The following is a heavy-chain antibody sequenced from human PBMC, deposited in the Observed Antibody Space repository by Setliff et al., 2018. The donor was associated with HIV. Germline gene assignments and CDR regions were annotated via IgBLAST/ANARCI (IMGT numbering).Heavy chain of an antibody. J-gene: IGHJ4*02. D-gene: IGHD2-15*01. CDR2: FDPEDGDT. CDR1: GYTLTEVS. CDR3: ARGAPGRSCSGGSCSYFDY. Sequence: GASVKVSCKVSGYTLTEVSVHWVRQAPGKGLEWMGYFDPEDGDTGYAQKFQGRVTMTRNTSISIAYMELSNLRSEDTAVYYCARGAPGRSCSGGSCSYFDYLGQGTLVTVSS. V-gene: IGHV1-24*01.